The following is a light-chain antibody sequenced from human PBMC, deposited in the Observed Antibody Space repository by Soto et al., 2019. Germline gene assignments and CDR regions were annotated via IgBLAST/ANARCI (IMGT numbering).Light chain of an antibody. Sequence: QSVLTQPPSVSAAPGQKVIISCSGSSSNIGGNSVSWYQQLPGTAPKLLIYDDNKRPSGIPDRFSGSKSGTSATLGITGFQTGDEADYYCGSWDSSLSAYVFGTGTQLTVL. CDR1: SSNIGGNS. CDR2: DDN. CDR3: GSWDSSLSAYV. V-gene: IGLV1-51*01. J-gene: IGLJ1*01.